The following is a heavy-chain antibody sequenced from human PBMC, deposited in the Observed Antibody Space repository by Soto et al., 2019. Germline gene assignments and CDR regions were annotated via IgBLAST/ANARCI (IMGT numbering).Heavy chain of an antibody. J-gene: IGHJ6*02. V-gene: IGHV1-18*01. CDR1: GYTFTSYG. D-gene: IGHD2-8*01. Sequence: QFQLVPSGAEVKKTRASGKVSCKASGYTFTSYGISWVRQAPGPGLEWRGWISAYNGNTNYAQKLQGRVTMTTDTSTSTAYMELRSLRSDDTAVYYCARRELMVYAPFYYYGMDVWGQGTTVTGSS. CDR2: ISAYNGNT. CDR3: ARRELMVYAPFYYYGMDV.